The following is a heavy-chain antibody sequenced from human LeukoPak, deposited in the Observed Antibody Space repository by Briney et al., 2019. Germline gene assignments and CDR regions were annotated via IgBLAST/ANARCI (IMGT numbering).Heavy chain of an antibody. CDR2: ISGDGGST. D-gene: IGHD6-19*01. J-gene: IGHJ4*02. Sequence: GGSLGLSCAAPGFMFHDYAIHWVRQAPGKGLEWVSLISGDGGSTFYADSVKGRFTISRDNSKNSLYLQMNSLRTEDTAFYYCAKVRPTRFVESSGWLELGYWGQGTLVTVSS. CDR1: GFMFHDYA. V-gene: IGHV3-43*02. CDR3: AKVRPTRFVESSGWLELGY.